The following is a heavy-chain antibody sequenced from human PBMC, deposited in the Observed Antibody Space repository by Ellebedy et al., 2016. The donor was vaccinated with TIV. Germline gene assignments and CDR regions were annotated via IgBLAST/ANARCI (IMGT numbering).Heavy chain of an antibody. CDR2: INGGNDNT. V-gene: IGHV1-3*01. CDR3: ARWMAHLETGEYYFDY. D-gene: IGHD7-27*01. CDR1: GYTFSSYA. Sequence: ASVKVSCXASGYTFSSYAIHWVRQAPGQRLEWMGWINGGNDNTKFSQKFQGRVTITWDTSATTAHMELSSLTSEDTAVYYCARWMAHLETGEYYFDYWGQGTLVTVSS. J-gene: IGHJ4*02.